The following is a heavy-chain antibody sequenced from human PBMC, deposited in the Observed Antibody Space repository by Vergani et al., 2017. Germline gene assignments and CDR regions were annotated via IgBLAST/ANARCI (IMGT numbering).Heavy chain of an antibody. CDR3: ARETYYYGSGSSSYYYGMDV. CDR2: IYTSGST. CDR1: GGSISSYY. D-gene: IGHD3-10*01. V-gene: IGHV4-4*07. Sequence: QVQLQESGPGLVKPSETLSLTCTVSGGSISSYYWSWIRQPAGKGLEWIGRIYTSGSTNYNPSLKSRVTISVDTSKNQFSLKLSSVTAADTAVYYCARETYYYGSGSSSYYYGMDVWGQGTTVTVSS. J-gene: IGHJ6*02.